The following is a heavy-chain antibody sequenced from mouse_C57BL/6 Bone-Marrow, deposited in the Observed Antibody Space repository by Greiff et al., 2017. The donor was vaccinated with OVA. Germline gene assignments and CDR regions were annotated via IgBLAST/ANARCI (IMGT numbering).Heavy chain of an antibody. CDR1: GFSFTSYG. CDR3: ARKGDDGYYLYWYFDV. V-gene: IGHV2-2*01. CDR2: IWSGGST. J-gene: IGHJ1*03. Sequence: VQGVESGPGLVQPSQSLSITCTVSGFSFTSYGVHWVRQSPGKGLEWLGVIWSGGSTDYNAAFISRLSISKDNSKSQVFFKMNSLQADDTAIYYCARKGDDGYYLYWYFDVWGTGTTVTVSS. D-gene: IGHD2-3*01.